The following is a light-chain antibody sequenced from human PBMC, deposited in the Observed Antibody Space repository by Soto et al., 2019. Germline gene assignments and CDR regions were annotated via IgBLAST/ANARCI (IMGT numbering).Light chain of an antibody. V-gene: IGLV2-14*01. Sequence: QSALTQPASVSGSPGQSITISCTGTSSDVGGYNYVSWYQQHAGKAPKLMIYEGSNRPSEVSNRFPGSKSGNTASLTISGLQAEDEADYYCSSYTSSSPLGVFGTGTKVTVL. CDR3: SSYTSSSPLGV. CDR2: EGS. J-gene: IGLJ1*01. CDR1: SSDVGGYNY.